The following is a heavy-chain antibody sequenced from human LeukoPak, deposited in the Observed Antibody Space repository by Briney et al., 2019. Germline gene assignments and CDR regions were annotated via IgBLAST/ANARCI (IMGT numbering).Heavy chain of an antibody. CDR1: GGSFSGYY. CDR2: INHSGST. D-gene: IGHD4-11*01. V-gene: IGHV4-34*01. J-gene: IGHJ5*02. CDR3: ARGFSVTTVTRRGNWFDP. Sequence: PSETLSLTCAVYGGSFSGYYWSWIRQPPGKGLEWIGEINHSGSTNYNPSLKSRVTISVDTSKNQFSLKLSSVTAADTAVYYCARGFSVTTVTRRGNWFDPWGQGTLVTVSS.